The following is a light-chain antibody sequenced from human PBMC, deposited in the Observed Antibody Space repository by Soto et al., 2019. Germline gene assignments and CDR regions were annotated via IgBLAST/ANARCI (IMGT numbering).Light chain of an antibody. CDR1: QSISSW. V-gene: IGKV1-5*03. J-gene: IGKJ1*01. CDR2: KAS. CDR3: LQYNSYSPA. Sequence: DIQMTQSPSTLSASVGDRVTITCRASQSISSWLAWYQQKPGKAPKLLIYKASSLESGVPSRFSGSGSGTEFTLTISSLQPDDFATYYCLQYNSYSPAFGQGTKVDI.